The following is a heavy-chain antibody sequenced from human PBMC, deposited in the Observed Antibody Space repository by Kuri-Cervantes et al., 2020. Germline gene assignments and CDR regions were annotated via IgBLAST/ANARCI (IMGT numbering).Heavy chain of an antibody. V-gene: IGHV1-2*02. CDR3: ARDDYDYVWGSYHYGMDV. Sequence: ASVKVSCKASGYTFTGYYMRWVRQAPGQGLEWMGWINPNSGGTNYAQKFQGRVTMTRDTSISTAYMELSRLRSDDTAVYYCARDDYDYVWGSYHYGMDVWGRGTTVTVSS. CDR1: GYTFTGYY. J-gene: IGHJ6*02. D-gene: IGHD3-16*01. CDR2: INPNSGGT.